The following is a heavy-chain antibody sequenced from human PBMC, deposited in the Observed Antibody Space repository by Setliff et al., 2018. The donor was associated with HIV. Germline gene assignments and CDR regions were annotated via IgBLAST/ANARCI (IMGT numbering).Heavy chain of an antibody. J-gene: IGHJ2*01. CDR2: ISWFGRDI. V-gene: IGHV3-21*01. D-gene: IGHD4-17*01. CDR3: ARGDYGDGLYWYFDL. CDR1: GFTFSSYW. Sequence: GGSLRLSCAASGFTFSSYWSWVRQAPGKGLEWVSTISWFGRDIYYADSVKGRFTISRDSAKNSLYLQMNSLRAEDTAVYYCARGDYGDGLYWYFDLWGRGTLVTVSS.